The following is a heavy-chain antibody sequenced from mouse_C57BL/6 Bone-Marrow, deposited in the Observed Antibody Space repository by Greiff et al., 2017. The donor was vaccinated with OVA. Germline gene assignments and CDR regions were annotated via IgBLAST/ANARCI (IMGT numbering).Heavy chain of an antibody. V-gene: IGHV1-50*01. Sequence: QVQLQQPGAELVKPGASVKLSCKASGYTFTSYWMQWVKQRPGQGLEWIGEIDPSDSYTNYNQKFKGKATLTVDTSSSTAYMQRSSLTSEDSAVYYCARPRGYAMDYWGQGTSVTVSS. CDR2: IDPSDSYT. CDR3: ARPRGYAMDY. J-gene: IGHJ4*01. CDR1: GYTFTSYW.